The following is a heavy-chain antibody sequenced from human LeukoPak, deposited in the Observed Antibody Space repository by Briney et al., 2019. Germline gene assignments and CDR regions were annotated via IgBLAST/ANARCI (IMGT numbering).Heavy chain of an antibody. J-gene: IGHJ6*02. CDR2: IYTSGST. CDR3: ARVGDYGDYLDNYYYYYGMDV. V-gene: IGHV4-4*07. CDR1: GGSISSYN. Sequence: PSETLSLTCIVSGGSISSYNWSWIRQPAGKGLEWIGRIYTSGSTNYNPSLKSRVTMSVDTSKNQFSLKLSSVTAADTVVYYCARVGDYGDYLDNYYYYYGMDVWGQGTTVTVSS. D-gene: IGHD4-17*01.